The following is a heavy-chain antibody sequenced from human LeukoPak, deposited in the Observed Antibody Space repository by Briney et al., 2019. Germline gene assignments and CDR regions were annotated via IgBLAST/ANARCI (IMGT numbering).Heavy chain of an antibody. CDR2: IYYSGST. J-gene: IGHJ4*02. D-gene: IGHD3-22*01. Sequence: LETLSLTCTVSGGSISSYYWSWIRQPPWKGREWIGYIYYSGSTNYNPSLKSRVTISVDTSKNQFSLKLSSVTAADTAVYYCARVVVITKPFFDYWGQGTLVTVSS. V-gene: IGHV4-59*01. CDR1: GGSISSYY. CDR3: ARVVVITKPFFDY.